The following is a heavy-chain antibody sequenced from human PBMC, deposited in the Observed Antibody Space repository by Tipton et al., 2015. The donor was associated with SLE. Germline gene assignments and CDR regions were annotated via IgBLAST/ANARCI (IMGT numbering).Heavy chain of an antibody. J-gene: IGHJ5*02. CDR2: IHHSAGT. CDR1: GDPITSGRFY. V-gene: IGHV4-31*03. Sequence: TLSLTCIISGDPITSGRFYWNWIRQLPGKGPDWIGLIHHSAGTYYNSSLRSRLTISVDTSANQFSLELTSITAADAAVYYFAKGPILTGQPKWFDAWGQGTHVTVSS. CDR3: AKGPILTGQPKWFDA. D-gene: IGHD3-9*01.